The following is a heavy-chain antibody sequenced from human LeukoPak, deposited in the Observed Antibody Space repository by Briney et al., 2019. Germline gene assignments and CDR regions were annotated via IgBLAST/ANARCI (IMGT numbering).Heavy chain of an antibody. J-gene: IGHJ4*02. Sequence: GGSLRLSCAASGFTFSNAWMSWVRQAPGKGLEWVGRLKSKTDGGTTDYAAPVKGRFTISRDDSKHTLYLQMNSLKTEDTAVYYCTTDGDYGSGSPDYWGQGTLVTVSS. CDR3: TTDGDYGSGSPDY. V-gene: IGHV3-15*01. CDR1: GFTFSNAW. D-gene: IGHD3-10*01. CDR2: LKSKTDGGTT.